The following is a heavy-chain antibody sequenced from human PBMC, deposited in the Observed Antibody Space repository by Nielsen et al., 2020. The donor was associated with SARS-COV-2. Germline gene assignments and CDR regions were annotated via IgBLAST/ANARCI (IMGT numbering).Heavy chain of an antibody. CDR2: INPSGGST. J-gene: IGHJ4*02. Sequence: ASVKVSCKASGGTFSSYAISWVRQAPGQGLEWMGIINPSGGSTSYAQKFQGRVTMTRDTSTSTVYMELSSLRSEDTAVYYCARGLAVADFGYWGQGTLVTVSS. CDR3: ARGLAVADFGY. CDR1: GGTFSSYA. D-gene: IGHD6-19*01. V-gene: IGHV1-46*01.